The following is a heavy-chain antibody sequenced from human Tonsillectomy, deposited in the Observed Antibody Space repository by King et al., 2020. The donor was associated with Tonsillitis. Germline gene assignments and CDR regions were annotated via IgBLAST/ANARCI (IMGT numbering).Heavy chain of an antibody. CDR1: GFTFSSYG. V-gene: IGHV3-30*18. D-gene: IGHD6-19*01. CDR2: KSSDGSKN. Sequence: QVQLVESGGGVVQPGRSLRLSCAASGFTFSSYGIHWVRQAPGKGVEWVSVKSSDGSKNNYADSVGGRFTISRDNSKNTLYLQMNSLRADDTAVYYCAKARQWLVHFDYWGQGTLVTVSS. CDR3: AKARQWLVHFDY. J-gene: IGHJ4*02.